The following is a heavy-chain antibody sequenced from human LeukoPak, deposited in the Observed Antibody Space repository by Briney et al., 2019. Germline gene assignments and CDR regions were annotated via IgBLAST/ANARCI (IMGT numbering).Heavy chain of an antibody. Sequence: ASVKVSCKASGYTFTSNHMHWVRQAPGQGLEYMGIIKSSGGSTNYAQKLQGRVTMTRDTSTSTVYMELSSLRSEDTAVYYCAREIPHVYYFDNWGQGTLVTVSS. J-gene: IGHJ4*02. CDR2: IKSSGGST. CDR1: GYTFTSNH. V-gene: IGHV1-46*01. CDR3: AREIPHVYYFDN.